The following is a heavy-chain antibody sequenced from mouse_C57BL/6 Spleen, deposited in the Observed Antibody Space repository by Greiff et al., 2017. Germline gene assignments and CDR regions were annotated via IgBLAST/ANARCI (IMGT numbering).Heavy chain of an antibody. V-gene: IGHV1-64*01. J-gene: IGHJ2*01. CDR1: GYTFTSYW. Sequence: QVQLQQPGAELVKPGASVKLSCKASGYTFTSYWMHWVKQRPGQGLEWIGMIHPNSGSTNYNEKFKSKATLTVDKSSSTAYMQLSSLTSEDSAVYYCARWEFTTVVATDYWGQGTTLTVSS. CDR2: IHPNSGST. D-gene: IGHD1-1*01. CDR3: ARWEFTTVVATDY.